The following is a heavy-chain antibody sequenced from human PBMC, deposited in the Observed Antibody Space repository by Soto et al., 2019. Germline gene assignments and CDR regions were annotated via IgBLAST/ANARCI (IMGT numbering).Heavy chain of an antibody. D-gene: IGHD3-10*01. Sequence: EVQLVESGGGLVKPGGSLRLSCAASGFIFSSYSMNWVRQAPGKGLEWVSSISPRSDYIYFADSMRGRFTISRDNAQNSLYLHMNNVRADDTAVYHCARVSGTLERYSDLDYWGQGTLVTVSS. V-gene: IGHV3-21*06. CDR2: ISPRSDYI. CDR1: GFIFSSYS. J-gene: IGHJ4*02. CDR3: ARVSGTLERYSDLDY.